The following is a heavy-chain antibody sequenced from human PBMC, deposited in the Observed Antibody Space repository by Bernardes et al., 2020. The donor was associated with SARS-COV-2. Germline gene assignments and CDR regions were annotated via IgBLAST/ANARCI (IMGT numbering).Heavy chain of an antibody. CDR1: GGSISSGSYY. D-gene: IGHD2-21*01. J-gene: IGHJ6*02. CDR2: IYLSGNT. Sequence: SETLSLTCTVSGGSISSGSYYWSWIRQPAGRGLEWVGRIYLSGNTKSNPSLKSRVTMSVDTSKNQFSLKLKSVSAADTAVYYCARGPLAYNSGTGYLDYGMDVWGQGTTVTVSS. CDR3: ARGPLAYNSGTGYLDYGMDV. V-gene: IGHV4-61*02.